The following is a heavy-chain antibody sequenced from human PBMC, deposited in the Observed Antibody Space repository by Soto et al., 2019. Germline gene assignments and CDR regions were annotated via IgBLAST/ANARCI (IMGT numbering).Heavy chain of an antibody. CDR3: AKDRGGGAVVPDY. CDR1: GFSFTTYG. V-gene: IGHV3-33*06. D-gene: IGHD2-21*01. CDR2: IWYDGTNK. Sequence: QVQLVESGGGVVQPGRSLRLSCAASGFSFTTYGMHWVRQAPGEGLEWVAVIWYDGTNKYYADSVKGRFTISRDTSKNPLYLQMNSRGAEDTAVYYGAKDRGGGAVVPDYWGQGTLVTVSS. J-gene: IGHJ4*02.